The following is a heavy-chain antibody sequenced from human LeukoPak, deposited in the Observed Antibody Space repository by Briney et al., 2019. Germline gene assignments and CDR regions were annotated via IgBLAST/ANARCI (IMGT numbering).Heavy chain of an antibody. CDR2: IYSGGIT. CDR3: TRDSTTFRFGY. D-gene: IGHD4-11*01. J-gene: IGHJ4*02. V-gene: IGHV3-53*01. Sequence: GGSLRLSCVASGVAVSSNYMAWVRQAPGKGLEWVSIIYSGGITNYGDSVKGRFTISRDNSKNTLYLQMSSLRADDTAVYYCTRDSTTFRFGYWGQGTLVIVSS. CDR1: GVAVSSNY.